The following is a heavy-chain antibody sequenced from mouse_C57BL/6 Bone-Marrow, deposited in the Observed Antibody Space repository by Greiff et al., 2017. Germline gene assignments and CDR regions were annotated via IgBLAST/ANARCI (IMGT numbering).Heavy chain of an antibody. D-gene: IGHD2-14*01. CDR1: GISITTGNYR. CDR3: ARDGGYHYDAMDY. J-gene: IGHJ4*01. CDR2: IYYSGTI. Sequence: EVKLMESGPGLVKPSQTVFLTCTVTGISITTGNYRWSWIRQFPGNKLEWIGYIYYSGTITYNPSLTSRTTITSDTPKNQFFLEMNSLTAEDTAKYYCARDGGYHYDAMDYWGQGTSVTVSS. V-gene: IGHV3-5*01.